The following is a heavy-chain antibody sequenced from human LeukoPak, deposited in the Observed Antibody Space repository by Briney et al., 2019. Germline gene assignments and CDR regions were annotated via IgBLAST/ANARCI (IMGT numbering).Heavy chain of an antibody. V-gene: IGHV3-30*03. CDR3: ASGRYGSGSYEFDY. CDR1: GFTFSSYG. CDR2: ISYDGSNK. D-gene: IGHD3-10*01. Sequence: GGSLRLSCAASGFTFSSYGMHWVRQAPGKGLEWVAVISYDGSNKYYADSVKGRFTISGDNSKNTLYLQMNSLRAEDTAVYYCASGRYGSGSYEFDYWGQETLVTVSS. J-gene: IGHJ4*02.